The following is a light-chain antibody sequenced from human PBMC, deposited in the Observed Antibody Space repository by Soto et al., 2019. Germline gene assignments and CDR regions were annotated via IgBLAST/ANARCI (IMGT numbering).Light chain of an antibody. Sequence: QSALTQPRSVSGSPGQSVTISCTGTSSDVGGYNYVSWYQQHPGKAPKVVIYDVSKRPSGVPDRFSGSKSGNTASLTISGLQAEDEADYYCCSYAGTYSYLFGTGTKVT. CDR2: DVS. J-gene: IGLJ1*01. V-gene: IGLV2-11*01. CDR3: CSYAGTYSYL. CDR1: SSDVGGYNY.